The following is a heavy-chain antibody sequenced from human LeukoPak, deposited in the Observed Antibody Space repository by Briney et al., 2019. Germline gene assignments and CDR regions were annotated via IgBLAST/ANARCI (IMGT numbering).Heavy chain of an antibody. J-gene: IGHJ3*02. CDR1: GFTFSSYA. V-gene: IGHV3-23*01. CDR3: AKSSIAAPGAFDI. CDR2: ISGSGGST. Sequence: GGSLTLSCAASGFTFSSYAMSWVRQAPGKGLEWVSAISGSGGSTYYADSVKGRFTISRDNSKNTLYLQMNSLRAEDTAVYYCAKSSIAAPGAFDIWGQGTMVTVSS. D-gene: IGHD6-6*01.